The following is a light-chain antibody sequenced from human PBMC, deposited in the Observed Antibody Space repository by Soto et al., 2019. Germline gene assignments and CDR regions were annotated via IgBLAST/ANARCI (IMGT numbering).Light chain of an antibody. J-gene: IGLJ3*02. CDR2: EVT. CDR3: SSYAASNNFYFV. V-gene: IGLV2-8*01. CDR1: SSDVGGYNY. Sequence: QSVLTQPPSASGSPGQSVTISCTGTSSDVGGYNYVSWYQQYPGRAPKLMIYEVTKRPSGVPDRFSGSKSGNTASLTVSGLHAKDDADYYCSSYAASNNFYFVFGGGTKLTVL.